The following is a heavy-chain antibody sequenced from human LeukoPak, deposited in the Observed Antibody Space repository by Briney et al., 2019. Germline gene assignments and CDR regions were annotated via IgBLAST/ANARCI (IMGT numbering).Heavy chain of an antibody. Sequence: SETLSLTCTVSGGSITSNSYYWGWIRQPPGKGLEWIGSLYYTGSTYYNPSLKSRVTISVYTSKNQFSLKLNFVTAADTAVYYCARQSPIDDFWSGYSSGSDYWGQGTLVTVSS. CDR3: ARQSPIDDFWSGYSSGSDY. V-gene: IGHV4-39*01. J-gene: IGHJ4*02. CDR2: LYYTGST. CDR1: GGSITSNSYY. D-gene: IGHD3-3*01.